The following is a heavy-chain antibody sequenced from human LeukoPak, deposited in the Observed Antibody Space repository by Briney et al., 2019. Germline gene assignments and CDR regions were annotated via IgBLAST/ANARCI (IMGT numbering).Heavy chain of an antibody. Sequence: ASVKVSCKASGYTFIGYYMHWVRQAPGQGLEWMGWISAYNGNTNYAQKLQGRVTMTTDTSTSTAYMELRSLRSDDTAVYYCASGRSVVILSWGKGTTVTISS. J-gene: IGHJ6*04. CDR3: ASGRSVVILS. D-gene: IGHD2-21*01. V-gene: IGHV1-18*04. CDR2: ISAYNGNT. CDR1: GYTFIGYY.